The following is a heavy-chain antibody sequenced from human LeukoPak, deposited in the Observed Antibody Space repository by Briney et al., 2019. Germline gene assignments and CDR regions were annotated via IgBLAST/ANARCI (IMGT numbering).Heavy chain of an antibody. Sequence: GGSLRLSCAASGFTFSSYAMSWVRQAPGKGLEWVSAISGSGGSTYYADSVKGRFTISRDNSKNTLYLQMNSLRAEDTVVYYCAKAYDFWSPSMGWDVWGKGTTVTVSS. V-gene: IGHV3-23*01. CDR1: GFTFSSYA. J-gene: IGHJ6*04. CDR3: AKAYDFWSPSMGWDV. CDR2: ISGSGGST. D-gene: IGHD3-3*01.